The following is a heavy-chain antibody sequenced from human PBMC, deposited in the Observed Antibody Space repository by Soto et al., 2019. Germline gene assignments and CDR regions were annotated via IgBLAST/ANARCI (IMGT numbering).Heavy chain of an antibody. CDR1: GESFRDSY. V-gene: IGHV4-34*01. CDR2: INQSGNS. J-gene: IGHJ4*02. D-gene: IGHD6-19*01. CDR3: ARGRSTVPGPIDY. Sequence: QVRLQQWGAGLLKPSETLSLTCVVHGESFRDSYWTWIRQSPGKGLEWIGEINQSGNSNYKSSLKSRVIISIDTSKCQFSLRLDSVTAADTAVYFCARGRSTVPGPIDYWGQGTLVTVSS.